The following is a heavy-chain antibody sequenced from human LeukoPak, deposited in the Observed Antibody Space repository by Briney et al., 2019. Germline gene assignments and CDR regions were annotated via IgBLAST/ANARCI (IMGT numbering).Heavy chain of an antibody. V-gene: IGHV1-8*03. CDR3: ARCRSTGSPYYFEY. Sequence: ASPKHSCKASGDTFPSYEINGVRQDPGKGLEWPEWMNPNSGNTGYAQKLQGRVTSTRNTSISTAYMELSGLRSEDTAVYYCARCRSTGSPYYFEYWGQGTLVSVS. D-gene: IGHD3-10*01. CDR2: MNPNSGNT. J-gene: IGHJ4*02. CDR1: GDTFPSYE.